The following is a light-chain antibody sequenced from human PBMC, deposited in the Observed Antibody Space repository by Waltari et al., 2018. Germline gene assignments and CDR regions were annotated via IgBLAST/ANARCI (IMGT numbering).Light chain of an antibody. V-gene: IGKV4-1*01. CDR1: QSVFDKSRDRNY. CDR2: LSS. Sequence: DIVLTQSPDSLAVSLGERATINCRSSQSVFDKSRDRNYLAWYQQKPGQSPKLLIYLSSTRQSGVPDRFNGSGYGTDFTLTINSLQAEDVTVFYCQHYFTTYSYGPGTKLEIK. CDR3: QHYFTTYS. J-gene: IGKJ3*01.